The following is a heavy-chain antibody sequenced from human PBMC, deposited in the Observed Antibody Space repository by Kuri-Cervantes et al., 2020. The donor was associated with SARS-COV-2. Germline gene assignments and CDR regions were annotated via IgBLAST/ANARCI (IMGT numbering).Heavy chain of an antibody. Sequence: LKISCAASGFTLSSHTMNWVRQAPGKGLEWVSSISSSSSYIYYADSVKGRFTISRDNAKNSLYLQMNSLRAEDAAVYYCARVRNDYYYYYYMDVWGKGITVTVSS. CDR2: ISSSSSYI. CDR3: ARVRNDYYYYYYMDV. V-gene: IGHV3-21*01. CDR1: GFTLSSHT. J-gene: IGHJ6*03.